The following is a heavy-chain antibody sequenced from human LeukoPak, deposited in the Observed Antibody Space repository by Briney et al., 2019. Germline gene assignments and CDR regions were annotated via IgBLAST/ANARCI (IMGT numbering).Heavy chain of an antibody. D-gene: IGHD4-17*01. CDR3: ARYGDFGPYYYYYMDV. J-gene: IGHJ6*03. CDR2: INWNGGST. V-gene: IGHV3-20*04. Sequence: GGSLRLSCAASGFTFDDYGMNWVRQAPGKGLEWVSGINWNGGSTGYADSVKGRFTISRDNAKNSLYLQMNSLRAEDTALYYCARYGDFGPYYYYYMDVWGKGTTVTVSS. CDR1: GFTFDDYG.